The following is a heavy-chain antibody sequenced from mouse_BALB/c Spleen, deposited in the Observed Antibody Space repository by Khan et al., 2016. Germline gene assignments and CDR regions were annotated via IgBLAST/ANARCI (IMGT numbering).Heavy chain of an antibody. CDR1: GDSITRGY. V-gene: IGHV3-8*02. J-gene: IGHJ2*01. CDR2: ISYSGST. CDR3: SRYDGYYFDY. Sequence: EVQLQESGPSLVKPSQTLSLTCSVTGDSITRGYWNWIRKFPGNKLEYMGYISYSGSTYYNPSLKSRISITRDTSKNQYYLQLSSVTTEDTATYYCSRYDGYYFDYWGQGTTLTVSS. D-gene: IGHD2-3*01.